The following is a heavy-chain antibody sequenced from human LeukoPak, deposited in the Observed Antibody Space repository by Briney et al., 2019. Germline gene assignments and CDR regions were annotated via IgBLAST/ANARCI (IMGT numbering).Heavy chain of an antibody. CDR1: GYTFTGYY. V-gene: IGHV1-2*04. D-gene: IGHD3-22*01. Sequence: PGASVKVSCKASGYTFTGYYMHWVRQAPGQGREWMGWINPNNGGTNYAQKFQGWVTMTRDTSISTAYMELSRLRSDDTAVYYCARDDNYYDSSGYYPYYYYYGMDVWGQGTTVTVPS. CDR3: ARDDNYYDSSGYYPYYYYYGMDV. CDR2: INPNNGGT. J-gene: IGHJ6*02.